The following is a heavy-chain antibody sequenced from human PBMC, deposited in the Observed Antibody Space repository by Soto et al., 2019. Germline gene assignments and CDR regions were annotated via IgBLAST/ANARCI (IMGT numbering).Heavy chain of an antibody. V-gene: IGHV4-59*01. CDR3: ASNHYYDSSGWRAYYYGMDV. CDR2: IYYSGST. D-gene: IGHD3-22*01. J-gene: IGHJ6*02. Sequence: SETLSLTCTVSGGSISSYYWSWIRQPPGKGLEWIGYIYYSGSTNYNPSLKSRVTISVDTSKNQFSLKLSSVTAADTAVYYCASNHYYDSSGWRAYYYGMDVWGQGTTVTVSS. CDR1: GGSISSYY.